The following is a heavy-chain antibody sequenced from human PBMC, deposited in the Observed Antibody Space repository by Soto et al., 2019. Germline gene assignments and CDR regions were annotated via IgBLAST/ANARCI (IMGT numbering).Heavy chain of an antibody. D-gene: IGHD3-22*01. V-gene: IGHV3-33*01. CDR3: ARDSTYYYDSSGPAPAEYFQH. CDR1: GFTFSSYG. J-gene: IGHJ1*01. CDR2: IWYDGSNK. Sequence: PGGSLRLSCAASGFTFSSYGMHWVRQAPGKGLEWVAVIWYDGSNKYYADSVKGRFTISRDNSKNTLYLQMNSLRAEDTAVYYCARDSTYYYDSSGPAPAEYFQHWGQGTLVTVSS.